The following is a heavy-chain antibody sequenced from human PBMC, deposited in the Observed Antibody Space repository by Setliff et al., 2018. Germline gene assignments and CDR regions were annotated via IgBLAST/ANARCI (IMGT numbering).Heavy chain of an antibody. CDR2: IHGTEGT. D-gene: IGHD3-10*01. CDR3: ARGYYNGRGYYYLPCSFDS. CDR1: DGSLYSGNYY. Sequence: NPSETLSLTCTVSDGSLYSGNYYWTWIRQPAGKALEWIGHIHGTEGTHYNPSLESRVTISQDKSPNQFSLMLRSVTAADTALYYCARGYYNGRGYYYLPCSFDSWGRGIVVTVSS. J-gene: IGHJ4*02. V-gene: IGHV4-61*09.